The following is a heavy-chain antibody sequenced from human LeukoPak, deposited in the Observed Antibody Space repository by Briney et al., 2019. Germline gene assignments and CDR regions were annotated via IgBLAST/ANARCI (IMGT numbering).Heavy chain of an antibody. D-gene: IGHD5-18*01. Sequence: GGSLRLSCAASGFTFSSYAMSWVRQAPGKGLKWVSIISGSGGSTYYADPVKGRFTISRDNSKNTLYLQMNSLRAEDPALYYCAKAANSDVLNYFDYWGQGILVTVSS. CDR1: GFTFSSYA. V-gene: IGHV3-23*01. CDR3: AKAANSDVLNYFDY. J-gene: IGHJ4*02. CDR2: ISGSGGST.